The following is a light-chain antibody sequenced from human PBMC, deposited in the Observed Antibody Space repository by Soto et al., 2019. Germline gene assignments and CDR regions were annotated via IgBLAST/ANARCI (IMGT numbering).Light chain of an antibody. CDR1: QSVSSSY. CDR2: QTS. J-gene: IGKJ1*01. Sequence: EIVLTQSPGTLSLSPGERATLSCRASQSVSSSYLAWYQQKPGQAPRLLIYQTSIRAAGIPARFSASGTGTDFTLTIGSLEPEDFAVYYCQQRSNWPKTFGQGSKVDI. V-gene: IGKV3D-20*02. CDR3: QQRSNWPKT.